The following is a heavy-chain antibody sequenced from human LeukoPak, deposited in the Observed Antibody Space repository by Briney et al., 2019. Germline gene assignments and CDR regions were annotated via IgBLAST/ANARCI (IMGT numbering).Heavy chain of an antibody. V-gene: IGHV1-69*13. D-gene: IGHD3-3*01. CDR2: IIPIFGTA. Sequence: SVKVSCKASGGTFSSYAISWVRQAPGQGLEWMGGIIPIFGTANYAQKFQGRVTITADESTSTAYMELSSLRSDDTAVYYCARDSIPGAHYDFWTSDHFDYWGQGTLVTVSS. CDR1: GGTFSSYA. J-gene: IGHJ4*02. CDR3: ARDSIPGAHYDFWTSDHFDY.